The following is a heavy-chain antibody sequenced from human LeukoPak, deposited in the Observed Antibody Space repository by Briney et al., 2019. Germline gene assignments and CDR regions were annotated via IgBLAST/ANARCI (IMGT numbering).Heavy chain of an antibody. CDR3: ATGGRSGVAFES. V-gene: IGHV3-53*01. D-gene: IGHD2-15*01. Sequence: GGSLRLSCTASGFIASSNYMSWVRQAPGKGLEWVSLIYGGGSTYYADSVMGRSTISRDKSNNTLYLQMNSLRAEDTAVYYCATGGRSGVAFESWGQGTLVTVSS. J-gene: IGHJ4*02. CDR2: IYGGGST. CDR1: GFIASSNY.